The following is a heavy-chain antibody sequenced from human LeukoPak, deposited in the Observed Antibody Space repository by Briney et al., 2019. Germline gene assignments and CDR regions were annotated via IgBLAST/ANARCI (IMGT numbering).Heavy chain of an antibody. Sequence: HPSETLSLTCTVSGGPISSYYWSWIRQPPGKGLEWIGYIYYSGSTNYNPSLKSRVTISVDTSKNQFSLKLSSVTAADTAVYYCARLEMATISLDYWGQGTLVTVSS. CDR2: IYYSGST. D-gene: IGHD5-24*01. CDR1: GGPISSYY. CDR3: ARLEMATISLDY. J-gene: IGHJ4*02. V-gene: IGHV4-59*01.